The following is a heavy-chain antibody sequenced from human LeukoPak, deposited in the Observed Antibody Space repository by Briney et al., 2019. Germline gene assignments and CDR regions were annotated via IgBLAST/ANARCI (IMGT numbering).Heavy chain of an antibody. CDR1: GFTFSSYA. CDR2: ISGSGGST. Sequence: GGSLRLSCAASGFTFSSYAMSWVRQAPGKGLGWVSAISGSGGSTYYADSVKGRFTISRDNSKSTLYLQMNSLRAEDTAVYYCAKVRGIQLWLLDYWGQGTLVTVSS. D-gene: IGHD5-18*01. CDR3: AKVRGIQLWLLDY. V-gene: IGHV3-23*01. J-gene: IGHJ4*02.